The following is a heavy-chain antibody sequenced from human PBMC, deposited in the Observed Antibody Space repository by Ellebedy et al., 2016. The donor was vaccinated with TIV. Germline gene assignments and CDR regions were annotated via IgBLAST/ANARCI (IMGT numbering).Heavy chain of an antibody. Sequence: GESLKISCAASGFSVSNNYMSWVRQAPGKGLEWVSVIYSGGRTYYADSVKGRFTISRDNFKNTLYLQMNSLRAEDTAVYYCARAEDYCGGDCYSGRFDYWGQGTLVTVSS. CDR1: GFSVSNNY. CDR3: ARAEDYCGGDCYSGRFDY. CDR2: IYSGGRT. J-gene: IGHJ4*02. D-gene: IGHD2-21*02. V-gene: IGHV3-66*01.